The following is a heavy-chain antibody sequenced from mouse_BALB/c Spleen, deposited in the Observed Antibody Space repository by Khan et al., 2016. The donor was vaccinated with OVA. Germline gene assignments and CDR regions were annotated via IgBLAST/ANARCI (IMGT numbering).Heavy chain of an antibody. J-gene: IGHJ2*01. CDR2: IDPANGNT. V-gene: IGHV14-3*02. CDR3: ARRNA. Sequence: VRLQQSGAELVKPGASVKLSCTASGFNIQDTYMHWVKQRPEQGLEWIGRIDPANGNTKYDPKFQGKATITADTSSNTAYLKLSSLTSEDTAVYYCARRNAWGQGTTRTVSS. CDR1: GFNIQDTY.